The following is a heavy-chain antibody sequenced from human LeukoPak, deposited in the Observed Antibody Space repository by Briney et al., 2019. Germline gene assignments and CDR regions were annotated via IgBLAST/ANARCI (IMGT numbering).Heavy chain of an antibody. CDR1: GGSISSYY. D-gene: IGHD3-22*01. Sequence: SETLSLSCTVSGGSISSYYWSWIRQPTGKGLEWIGYIYYSGSTNYNPSLKSRVTISVDTSKNQFSLKLSSVTAADTAVYYCARQGHYYDSSGYYYRPSRWFDPWGQGTLVTVSS. J-gene: IGHJ5*02. V-gene: IGHV4-59*08. CDR2: IYYSGST. CDR3: ARQGHYYDSSGYYYRPSRWFDP.